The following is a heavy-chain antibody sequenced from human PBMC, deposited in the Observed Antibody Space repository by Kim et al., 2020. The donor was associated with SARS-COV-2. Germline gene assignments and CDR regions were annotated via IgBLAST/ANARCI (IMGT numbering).Heavy chain of an antibody. D-gene: IGHD3-10*01. CDR2: ISSSSSYT. CDR3: AGESGYGSGETYYYYGMDV. J-gene: IGHJ6*02. V-gene: IGHV3-11*06. CDR1: GFTFSDYY. Sequence: GGSLRLSCAASGFTFSDYYMSWIRQAPGKGLEWVSYISSSSSYTNYADSVKGRFTISRDNAKNSLYLQMNSLRAEDTAVYYCAGESGYGSGETYYYYGMDVWGQGTTVTVSS.